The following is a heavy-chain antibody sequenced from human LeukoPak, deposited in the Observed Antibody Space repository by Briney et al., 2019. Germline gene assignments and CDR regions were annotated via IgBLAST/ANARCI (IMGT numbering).Heavy chain of an antibody. CDR2: IKQDGSEK. Sequence: GGSLRLSCVASGFTFNSNWMSWVRQAPGKGLEWVANIKQDGSEKYYVDSVKGRFTISRDNAKNSVSLQMNSLRVEDTAVYYRARDKYYDRYFDSWGQGTLVTVSS. J-gene: IGHJ4*02. CDR1: GFTFNSNW. V-gene: IGHV3-7*01. CDR3: ARDKYYDRYFDS. D-gene: IGHD3-22*01.